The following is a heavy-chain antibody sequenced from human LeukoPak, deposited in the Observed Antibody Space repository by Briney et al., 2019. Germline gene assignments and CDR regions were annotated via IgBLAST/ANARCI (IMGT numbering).Heavy chain of an antibody. J-gene: IGHJ4*02. CDR1: GGSISSSSYY. V-gene: IGHV4-39*07. D-gene: IGHD6-6*01. CDR2: IYYSGST. Sequence: SETLSLTCTVSGGSISSSSYYWGWIRQPPGKGLEWIGSIYYSGSTYYNPSLKSRVTISVDTSKNQFSLKLSSVTAADTAVCYCARDGWYSSSSLAFDYWGQGTLVTVSS. CDR3: ARDGWYSSSSLAFDY.